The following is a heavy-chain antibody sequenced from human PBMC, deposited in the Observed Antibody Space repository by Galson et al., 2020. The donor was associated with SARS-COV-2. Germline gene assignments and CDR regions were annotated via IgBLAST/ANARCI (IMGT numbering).Heavy chain of an antibody. D-gene: IGHD1-1*01. Sequence: GGSLRLSCSASGFTFSPYAMHWVRRAPGQGLEYVSAISGNGGSTYYADSVKGRFTISRDNSKNTLYLQMSSLRGGDTAVYYCVKGRYNWNGPEFAYWGRGTLVTVS. CDR2: ISGNGGST. CDR3: VKGRYNWNGPEFAY. CDR1: GFTFSPYA. J-gene: IGHJ4*02. V-gene: IGHV3-64D*06.